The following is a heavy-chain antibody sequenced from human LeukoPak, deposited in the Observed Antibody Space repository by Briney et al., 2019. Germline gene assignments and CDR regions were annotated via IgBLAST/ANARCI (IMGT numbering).Heavy chain of an antibody. V-gene: IGHV3-23*01. CDR1: GFTFSSYA. CDR3: VKSRVSVAGSLDY. D-gene: IGHD6-19*01. CDR2: ISGSGGST. Sequence: PGGSLRLSCAASGFTFSSYAMSWVRQAPGKGLEWVSTISGSGGSTYYADSVKGRFTISRDNFENTLYLQMNSLRAEDTAVYYCVKSRVSVAGSLDYWGQGTLVTVSS. J-gene: IGHJ4*02.